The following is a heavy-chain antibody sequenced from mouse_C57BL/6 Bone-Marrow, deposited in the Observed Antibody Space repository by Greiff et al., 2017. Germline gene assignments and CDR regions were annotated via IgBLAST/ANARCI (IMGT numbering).Heavy chain of an antibody. J-gene: IGHJ2*01. D-gene: IGHD1-1*01. V-gene: IGHV5-17*01. CDR3: ARTITTVVATDYFDY. CDR2: ISSGSSTI. Sequence: DVMLVESGGGLVKPGGSLKLSCAASGFTFSDYGMHWVRQAPEKGLEWVAYISSGSSTIYYADTVKGRFTISRDNAKNTLFLQMTSLRSEDTAMYYCARTITTVVATDYFDYWCQGTTLTVSS. CDR1: GFTFSDYG.